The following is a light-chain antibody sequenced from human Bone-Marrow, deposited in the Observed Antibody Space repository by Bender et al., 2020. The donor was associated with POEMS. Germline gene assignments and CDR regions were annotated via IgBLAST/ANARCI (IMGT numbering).Light chain of an antibody. Sequence: QSALTQPASVSAAPGQSITISCTGTDRDIGISDYVSWYQHHPGKAPKLLIYEGNKRPSGVSNRFSASKSGDTASLSISRLQPEDEADYYCSSYGSSITYVFGTGTKVTVL. CDR2: EGN. CDR1: DRDIGISDY. CDR3: SSYGSSITYV. J-gene: IGLJ1*01. V-gene: IGLV2-14*01.